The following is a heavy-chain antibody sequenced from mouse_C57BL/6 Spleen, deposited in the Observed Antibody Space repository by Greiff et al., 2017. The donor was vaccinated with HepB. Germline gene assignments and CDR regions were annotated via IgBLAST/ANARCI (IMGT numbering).Heavy chain of an antibody. J-gene: IGHJ2*01. V-gene: IGHV1-5*01. CDR3: TREAGDY. CDR1: GYTFTSYW. CDR2: IYPGNSDT. Sequence: EVQLQESGTVLARPGASVKMSCKTSGYTFTSYWMHWVKQRPGQGLEWIGAIYPGNSDTSYNQKFKDKAKLTAVTSASTAYMELSSLTNEDSAVYYCTREAGDYWGQGTTLTVSS.